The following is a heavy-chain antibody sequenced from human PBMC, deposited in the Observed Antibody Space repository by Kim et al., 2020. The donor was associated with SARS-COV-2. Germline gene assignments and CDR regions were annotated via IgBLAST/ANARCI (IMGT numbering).Heavy chain of an antibody. Sequence: SETLSLTCTVSGGSISSYYWSWIRQPPGKGLEWIGYIYYSGSTNYNPSLKSRVTISVDTSKNQFSLKLSSVTAADTAVYYCARAQVDDYDILTGYFWFDPWGQGTLVTVSS. J-gene: IGHJ5*02. D-gene: IGHD3-9*01. CDR2: IYYSGST. CDR1: GGSISSYY. CDR3: ARAQVDDYDILTGYFWFDP. V-gene: IGHV4-59*01.